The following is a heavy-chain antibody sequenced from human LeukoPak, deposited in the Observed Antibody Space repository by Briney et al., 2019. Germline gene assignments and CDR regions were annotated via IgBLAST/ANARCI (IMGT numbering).Heavy chain of an antibody. D-gene: IGHD3-9*01. J-gene: IGHJ5*02. Sequence: SETLSLTCTVSGYSISSGYYWGWIRQPPGKGPEWIGSIYHSGSTYYNPSLKSRVTISVDTSKNQFSLKLSSVTAADTAVYYCARDNDILTPFGAWGQGTLVTVSS. CDR2: IYHSGST. V-gene: IGHV4-38-2*02. CDR3: ARDNDILTPFGA. CDR1: GYSISSGYY.